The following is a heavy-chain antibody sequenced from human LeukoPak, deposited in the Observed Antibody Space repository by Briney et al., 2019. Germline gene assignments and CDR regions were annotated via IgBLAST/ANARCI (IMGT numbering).Heavy chain of an antibody. CDR1: GFTFSRYW. V-gene: IGHV3-74*01. D-gene: IGHD3-22*01. Sequence: GGSLRLSCEASGFTFSRYWVHWVRQAPGKGLVWVSRISSDESSTSSADSVKGRFTISRDNAKNTLYLQMNSLRAEDTAVYYCARGPPYYDSSGYYYGGTAFDIWGQGTMVTVSS. CDR2: ISSDESST. CDR3: ARGPPYYDSSGYYYGGTAFDI. J-gene: IGHJ3*02.